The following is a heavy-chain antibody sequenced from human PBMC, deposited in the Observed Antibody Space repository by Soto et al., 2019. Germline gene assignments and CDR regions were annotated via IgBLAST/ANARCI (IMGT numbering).Heavy chain of an antibody. D-gene: IGHD3-22*01. CDR3: ARDYYDSSGPGGDDY. V-gene: IGHV3-21*01. J-gene: IGHJ4*02. CDR2: ISSSSSYI. CDR1: GFTFSSYS. Sequence: PWGSLRLSCAASGFTFSSYSMNWVRQAPGKGLEWVSSISSSSSYIYYADSVKGRFTISRDNAKNSLYLQMNSLRAEDTAVYYCARDYYDSSGPGGDDYWGQGTLVTVSS.